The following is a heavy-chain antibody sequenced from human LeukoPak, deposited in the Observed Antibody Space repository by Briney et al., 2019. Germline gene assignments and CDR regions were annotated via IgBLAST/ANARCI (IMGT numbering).Heavy chain of an antibody. CDR2: IYSGGST. J-gene: IGHJ5*02. D-gene: IGHD3-22*01. Sequence: GGSLRLSCAASGFTVIHNYMTWVRQAPGKGLEWVSVIYSGGSTYYADSVKGRFTISRDNSKNTMYLQMNSLRAEDTAVYYCAGAHYDSSGPGWFDPRGQGTLVTVSS. CDR1: GFTVIHNY. V-gene: IGHV3-66*01. CDR3: AGAHYDSSGPGWFDP.